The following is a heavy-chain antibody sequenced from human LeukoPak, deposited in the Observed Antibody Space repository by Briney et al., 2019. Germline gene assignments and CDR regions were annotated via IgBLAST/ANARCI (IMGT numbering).Heavy chain of an antibody. CDR2: TNPSNGGT. CDR3: ARGPTYYDSSGYRLEY. D-gene: IGHD3-22*01. V-gene: IGHV1-2*02. CDR1: GYAFSGYY. J-gene: IGHJ4*02. Sequence: GASVKVSCKASGYAFSGYYMHWVRQAPGQGLEWMGWTNPSNGGTNYAQNFQGRVTMTRDTSISTAYMELSSLTSDDTAVYYCARGPTYYDSSGYRLEYWGQGTLVTVSS.